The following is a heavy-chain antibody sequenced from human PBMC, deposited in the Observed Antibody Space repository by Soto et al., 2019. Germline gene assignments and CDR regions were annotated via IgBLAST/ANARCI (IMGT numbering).Heavy chain of an antibody. CDR1: GFTFSSYA. Sequence: GGSLRLSCAASGFTFSSYAMSWVRQAPGKGLEWVSGISGSGDSTYYADSVKGRFTISRDNSKNTLYLQMNSLRAEDTAVYYCAKDRPCSSTSCYPDWFDPWGQGTLVTVSS. CDR2: ISGSGDST. D-gene: IGHD2-2*01. J-gene: IGHJ5*02. V-gene: IGHV3-23*01. CDR3: AKDRPCSSTSCYPDWFDP.